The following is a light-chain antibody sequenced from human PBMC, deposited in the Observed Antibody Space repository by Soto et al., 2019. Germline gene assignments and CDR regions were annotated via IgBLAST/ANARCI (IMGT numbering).Light chain of an antibody. CDR3: QQYNNWPRAT. CDR2: RAS. V-gene: IGKV3-15*01. J-gene: IGKJ4*01. CDR1: QSINSN. Sequence: EIVMTQSPATLSVSRGERATLSCRANQSINSNLAWYQQKPGQAPRLLMFRASIRATGFPARFSGSGSGTEFNITISSLQSEDSAIYYCQQYNNWPRATFGGGTKVDIK.